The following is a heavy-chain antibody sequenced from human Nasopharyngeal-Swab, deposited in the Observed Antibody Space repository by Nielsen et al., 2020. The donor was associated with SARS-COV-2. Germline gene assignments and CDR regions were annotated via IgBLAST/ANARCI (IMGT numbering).Heavy chain of an antibody. Sequence: GGSLRLSCAASGFTFSDYYMSWIRQAPGKGLEWVSYISSSSSYTNYADSVKGRFTIPRDNAKNSLYLQMNSLRAEDTAVYYCARLYSSSSYYYYGMDVWGQGTTVTVSS. CDR2: ISSSSSYT. J-gene: IGHJ6*02. CDR1: GFTFSDYY. CDR3: ARLYSSSSYYYYGMDV. V-gene: IGHV3-11*06. D-gene: IGHD6-6*01.